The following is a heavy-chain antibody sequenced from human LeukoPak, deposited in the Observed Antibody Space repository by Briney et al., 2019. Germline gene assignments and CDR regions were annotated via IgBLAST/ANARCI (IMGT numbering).Heavy chain of an antibody. D-gene: IGHD1-26*01. V-gene: IGHV4-59*08. CDR3: ARHGGSYSFDS. CDR1: GGSISRYY. Sequence: SGTLSLTCAVSGGSISRYYWSWIRQPPEKGLEWIGYISNTGRTTYNPSLQSRLTISIDTSRNQFSLRLIFVTAADAAVYYCARHGGSYSFDSWGQGTLVTVSS. J-gene: IGHJ4*02. CDR2: ISNTGRT.